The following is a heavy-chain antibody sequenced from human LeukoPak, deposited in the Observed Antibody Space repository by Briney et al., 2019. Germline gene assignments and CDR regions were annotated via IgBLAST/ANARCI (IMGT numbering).Heavy chain of an antibody. J-gene: IGHJ6*04. Sequence: GGSLRLSCAASGFTLSSYAMSWVRQAPGKGLEWVSYISSSGSTIYYADSVKGRFTISRDNAKNSLYLQMNSLRAEDTAVYYCAELGITKIGGVWGKGTTVTISS. CDR1: GFTLSSYA. CDR2: ISSSGSTI. CDR3: AELGITKIGGV. D-gene: IGHD3-10*02. V-gene: IGHV3-48*03.